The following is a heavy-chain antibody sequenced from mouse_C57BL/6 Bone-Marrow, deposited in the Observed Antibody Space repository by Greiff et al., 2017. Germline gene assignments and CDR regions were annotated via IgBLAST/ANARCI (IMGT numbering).Heavy chain of an antibody. CDR3: AIVHGSSYGAMDY. CDR2: IHPSDSDT. V-gene: IGHV1-74*01. CDR1: GYTFTSYW. Sequence: QVQLQQPGAELVKPGASVKVSCKASGYTFTSYWMHWVKQRPGQGLEWIGRIHPSDSDTNYNQKFKGKATLTVAKSSSTAYMQLISLTSEDSAVYYCAIVHGSSYGAMDYWGQGTSVTVSS. D-gene: IGHD1-1*01. J-gene: IGHJ4*01.